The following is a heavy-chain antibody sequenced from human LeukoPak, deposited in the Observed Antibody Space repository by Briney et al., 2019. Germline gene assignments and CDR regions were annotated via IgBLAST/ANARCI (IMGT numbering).Heavy chain of an antibody. D-gene: IGHD6-13*01. CDR1: GFSVSSNY. V-gene: IGHV3-53*01. CDR3: ARAPLTAAGTAFDI. J-gene: IGHJ3*02. Sequence: GQSLRLSCAVYGFSVSSNYMSWVRQAPGKGLEWVAVIYSGGSTYFADSVKGRLTFSRDNSKNKLYLRMNSLSAADTAVYYCARAPLTAAGTAFDIWGQGTMVTVSS. CDR2: IYSGGST.